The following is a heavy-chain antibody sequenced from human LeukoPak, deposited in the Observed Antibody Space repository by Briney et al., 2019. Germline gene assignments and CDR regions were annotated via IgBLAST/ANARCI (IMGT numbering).Heavy chain of an antibody. CDR1: GGSIGFYC. D-gene: IGHD3-10*01. CDR3: ARSIKRGLFDY. J-gene: IGHJ4*02. CDR2: VYYNGSS. Sequence: SETLSLTCTVSGGSIGFYCWNWIRQPPGKGLEWIGCVYYNGSSNYNPSLKSRVTISVDTSKIQFSLKLSSVTAADTAVYYCARSIKRGLFDYWGQGALVTVSS. V-gene: IGHV4-59*01.